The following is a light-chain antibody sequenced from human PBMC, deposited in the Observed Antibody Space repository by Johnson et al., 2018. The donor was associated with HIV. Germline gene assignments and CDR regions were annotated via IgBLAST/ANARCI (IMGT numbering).Light chain of an antibody. CDR3: GTWDNSLSAGRV. Sequence: QSVLTQPPSVSAAAGQKVTISCSGSSSNIGNNYVAWYQQVPGTAPKLLIYDNNRRPSGVPDRFSGSKSGTSATLGITGLQTGDEADYFCGTWDNSLSAGRVFGTGTKVTVL. J-gene: IGLJ1*01. CDR1: SSNIGNNY. V-gene: IGLV1-51*01. CDR2: DNN.